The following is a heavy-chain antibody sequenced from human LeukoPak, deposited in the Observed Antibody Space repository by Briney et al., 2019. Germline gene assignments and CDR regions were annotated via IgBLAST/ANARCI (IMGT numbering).Heavy chain of an antibody. CDR2: FKSKTDGGTT. CDR1: GFTFSSYE. J-gene: IGHJ4*02. CDR3: TTDRYTGSPAQFEF. D-gene: IGHD1-26*01. Sequence: GGSLRLSCAASGFTFSSYEMNWVRQAPGKGLEWVGRFKSKTDGGTTDYAAPVKGRFTISRDDSKNTLYLQMNSLKTEDTAVYYCTTDRYTGSPAQFEFWGQGTLVTVSS. V-gene: IGHV3-15*01.